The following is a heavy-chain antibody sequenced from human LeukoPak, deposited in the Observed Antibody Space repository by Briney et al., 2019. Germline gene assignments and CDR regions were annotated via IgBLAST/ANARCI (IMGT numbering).Heavy chain of an antibody. CDR2: IKSDGSRT. D-gene: IGHD2-15*01. J-gene: IGHJ4*02. Sequence: GGSLRLSCAVSGFTFSNYWMHWVRQAPGKGLVWVSRIKSDGSRTDYADSVKGRFTISRDNAKNTLYLQMNSLRAEDTAVYYCARELPFDYWGQGTLVTVSS. V-gene: IGHV3-74*01. CDR1: GFTFSNYW. CDR3: ARELPFDY.